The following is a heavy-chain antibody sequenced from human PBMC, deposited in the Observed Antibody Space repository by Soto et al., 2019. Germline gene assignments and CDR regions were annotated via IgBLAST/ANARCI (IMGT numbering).Heavy chain of an antibody. V-gene: IGHV4-39*01. Sequence: SETLSLTCTASGGSISSSSYYWGWIRQPPGKGLERIGRIYYSGSTYYNPSLKSRVTISVDTSKNQFSLKLSSVTAADTAVYYCASTLLWFGELSLDYWGRGTLVTVSS. J-gene: IGHJ4*02. CDR1: GGSISSSSYY. D-gene: IGHD3-10*01. CDR2: IYYSGST. CDR3: ASTLLWFGELSLDY.